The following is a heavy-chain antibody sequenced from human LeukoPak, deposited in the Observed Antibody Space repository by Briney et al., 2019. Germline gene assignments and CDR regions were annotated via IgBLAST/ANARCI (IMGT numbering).Heavy chain of an antibody. CDR1: GGTFSSYA. V-gene: IGHV1-69*05. J-gene: IGHJ6*03. CDR2: IIPIFGTA. CDR3: ARRYLDSSGYSYYYYYYMDV. D-gene: IGHD3-22*01. Sequence: SVKVSCKASGGTFSSYAISWVRQAPGQGLEWMGGIIPIFGTANYAQKFQGRVTITTDESTSTAYMELSSLRSEDTAVYYCARRYLDSSGYSYYYYYYMDVWGKGTTVTVSS.